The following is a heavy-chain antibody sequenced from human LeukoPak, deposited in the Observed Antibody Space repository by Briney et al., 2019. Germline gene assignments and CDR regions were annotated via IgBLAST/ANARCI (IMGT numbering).Heavy chain of an antibody. CDR3: ARSMDSGYDSFDY. CDR1: GFTFEDYG. CDR2: LNWNGGST. V-gene: IGHV3-20*04. D-gene: IGHD5-12*01. J-gene: IGHJ4*02. Sequence: GGSLRLSCAASGFTFEDYGMTWVRQAPGKGLEWVAGLNWNGGSTSYADSVKGRFTISGDNAKNSLYLQMNSLRAEDTAFYFCARSMDSGYDSFDYWGQGTLVTVSS.